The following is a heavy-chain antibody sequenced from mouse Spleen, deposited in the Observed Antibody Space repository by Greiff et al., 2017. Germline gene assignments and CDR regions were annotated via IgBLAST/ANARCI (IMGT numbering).Heavy chain of an antibody. CDR1: GYTFTDYY. D-gene: IGHD1-1*01. CDR3: AGPRYDGSYLFDY. J-gene: IGHJ2*01. V-gene: IGHV1-19*01. CDR2: INPYNGGT. Sequence: VQLQQSGPVLVKPGASVKMSCKASGYTFTDYYMNWVKQSHGKSLEWIGVINPYNGGTSYNQKFKGKATLTVDKSSSTAYMELNSLTSEDSAIYYCAGPRYDGSYLFDYWGQGTTLTVSS.